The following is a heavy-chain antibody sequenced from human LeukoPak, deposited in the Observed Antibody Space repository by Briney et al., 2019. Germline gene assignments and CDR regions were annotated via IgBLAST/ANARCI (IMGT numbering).Heavy chain of an antibody. CDR1: GGSMSSSSYY. V-gene: IGHV4-39*01. J-gene: IGHJ4*02. Sequence: PSETLSLTCGVSGGSMSSSSYYWGWIRQPPGKGLEWIGSIYYSGSTYYNPSLKSRVTISVDSSKNLCSLKLSSVTAADTAVYYCARHGTVTHRFDYWGQGTLVTVSS. D-gene: IGHD4-17*01. CDR2: IYYSGST. CDR3: ARHGTVTHRFDY.